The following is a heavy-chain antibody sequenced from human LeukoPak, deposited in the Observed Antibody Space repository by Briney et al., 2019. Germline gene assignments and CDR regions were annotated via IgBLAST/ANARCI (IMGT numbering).Heavy chain of an antibody. CDR1: GFTFSSYG. V-gene: IGHV3-30*18. CDR2: ISYDGNNE. J-gene: IGHJ4*02. Sequence: PGGSLRLSCAASGFTFSSYGTHWVRQAPGKGLEWVSLISYDGNNEYYADSVQGRFTISRDSSKNTLYLQMNSLRAEDTAVYYCAKDRGSYSPLYYFDYWGQGTLVTVSS. D-gene: IGHD1-26*01. CDR3: AKDRGSYSPLYYFDY.